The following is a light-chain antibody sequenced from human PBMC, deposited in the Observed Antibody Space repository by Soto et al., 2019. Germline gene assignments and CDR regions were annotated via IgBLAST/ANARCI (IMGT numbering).Light chain of an antibody. CDR2: DVN. V-gene: IGLV2-8*01. CDR1: PSDVGGSNS. J-gene: IGLJ2*01. Sequence: QSALTQPPSASGSPGQSVTISCTGTPSDVGGSNSVSWYQHHPGKAPNLMIYDVNKRPSGVPDRFSGSKSGNTASLTVSGLPDAEEAYYFCSSYAPSDVVFGGGTKLTVL. CDR3: SSYAPSDVV.